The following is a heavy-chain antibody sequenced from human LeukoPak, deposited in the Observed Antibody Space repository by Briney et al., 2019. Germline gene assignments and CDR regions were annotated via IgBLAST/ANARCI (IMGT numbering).Heavy chain of an antibody. CDR2: ISWNSGSI. CDR1: GFTFDDYA. D-gene: IGHD2-2*03. J-gene: IGHJ4*02. CDR3: ARVGYCSSTSCLYYFDY. V-gene: IGHV3-9*01. Sequence: GGSLRLSCAASGFTFDDYAMHWVRQAPGTGLEWVSGISWNSGSIGYADSVKGRFTISRDNAKNSLYLQMNSLRAEDTALYYCARVGYCSSTSCLYYFDYWGQGTLVTVSS.